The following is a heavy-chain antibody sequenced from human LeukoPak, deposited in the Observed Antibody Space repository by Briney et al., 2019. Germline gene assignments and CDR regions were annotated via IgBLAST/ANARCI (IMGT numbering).Heavy chain of an antibody. CDR1: GFTFDDYA. D-gene: IGHD2-2*01. CDR2: MNWNGGST. J-gene: IGHJ3*02. V-gene: IGHV3-20*04. CDR3: ARLACSTPSCYAFDI. Sequence: AGGSLRLSCTTSGFTFDDYAMSWVRQAPGKGLEWVSGMNWNGGSTGYADSVEGRFTISRDDAKNSLYLQMNSLRAEDTALYYCARLACSTPSCYAFDIWGQGTMVTVSS.